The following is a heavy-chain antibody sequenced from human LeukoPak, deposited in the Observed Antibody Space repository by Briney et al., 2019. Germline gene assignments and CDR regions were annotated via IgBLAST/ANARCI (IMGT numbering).Heavy chain of an antibody. D-gene: IGHD3-3*01. CDR1: GYSINSGYY. Sequence: PSETLSLTCTVSGYSINSGYYWGWIRQPPGKGLEWIGSIYHSGSTYYNPSLKSRVTISVDTSKNQFSLKLSSVTAADTAVYYCARGRPYYDFWSGYYVQNYYFDYWGQGTLVTVSS. J-gene: IGHJ4*02. V-gene: IGHV4-38-2*02. CDR2: IYHSGST. CDR3: ARGRPYYDFWSGYYVQNYYFDY.